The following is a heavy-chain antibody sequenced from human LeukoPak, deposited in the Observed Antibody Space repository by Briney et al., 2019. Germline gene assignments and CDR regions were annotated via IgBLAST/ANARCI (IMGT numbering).Heavy chain of an antibody. CDR1: GDSISSGSYY. CDR3: ARGYYDSSGYSLWGYDY. D-gene: IGHD3-22*01. J-gene: IGHJ4*02. CDR2: IYYSGST. Sequence: SETLSLTCTVSGDSISSGSYYWSWIRQHPGKGLEWIGYIYYSGSTYYNPSLKSRVTISVDTSKNQFSLKLSSVTAADTAVYYCARGYYDSSGYSLWGYDYWGQGTLVTVSS. V-gene: IGHV4-31*03.